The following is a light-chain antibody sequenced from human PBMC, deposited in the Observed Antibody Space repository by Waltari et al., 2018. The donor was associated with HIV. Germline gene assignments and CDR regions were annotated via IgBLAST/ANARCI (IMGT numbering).Light chain of an antibody. Sequence: EIVLTQSPATLSLSPGERATLSCRASQSVSSNLAWYQQKPGQAPRLLIYDASNRATGIPARFSGSGSGTDFTLAISSLEPEDFAVYYCQQRSNPTTFGQGTRLEIK. CDR1: QSVSSN. V-gene: IGKV3-11*01. CDR2: DAS. J-gene: IGKJ5*01. CDR3: QQRSNPTT.